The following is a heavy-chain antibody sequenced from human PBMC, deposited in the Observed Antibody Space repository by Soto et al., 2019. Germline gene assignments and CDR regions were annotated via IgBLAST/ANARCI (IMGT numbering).Heavy chain of an antibody. CDR3: ARQVDITIFGVVTACDY. J-gene: IGHJ4*02. Sequence: GASVKVSCKASGYTFTSYAMHWVRQAPGQRLEWKGWINAGNGNTKYSQKFQGRVTITRDTSASTAYMELSSLRSEDTAVYYCARQVDITIFGVVTACDYWGQGTLVTVSS. D-gene: IGHD3-3*01. CDR1: GYTFTSYA. CDR2: INAGNGNT. V-gene: IGHV1-3*01.